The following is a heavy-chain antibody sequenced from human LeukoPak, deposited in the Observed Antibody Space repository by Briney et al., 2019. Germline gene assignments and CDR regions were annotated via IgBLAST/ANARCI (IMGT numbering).Heavy chain of an antibody. Sequence: ASVKVSCKAPGYTFTGYYMHWVRQAPGQGLEWMGWINPNSGGTNYAQKFQGRVTMTGDTSISTAYMELSRLRSDDTAVYYCARNRAVSRNWFDPWGRGTLVTVSS. CDR3: ARNRAVSRNWFDP. D-gene: IGHD1-14*01. CDR1: GYTFTGYY. CDR2: INPNSGGT. V-gene: IGHV1-2*02. J-gene: IGHJ5*02.